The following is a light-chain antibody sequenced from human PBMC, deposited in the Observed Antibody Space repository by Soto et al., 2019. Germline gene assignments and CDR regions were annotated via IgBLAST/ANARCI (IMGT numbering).Light chain of an antibody. J-gene: IGKJ4*01. CDR2: DAS. V-gene: IGKV3-11*01. CDR1: RSVSSY. Sequence: EIVLTQSPATLSLSPGERATLSCGASRSVSSYLAWYQQKPGQAPRLLIYDASYRATGIPARFSGSGSGTAFTLPTAGLEPEDFAVFYCKHSSDWPPRCTFGGGPKVGIK. CDR3: KHSSDWPPRCT.